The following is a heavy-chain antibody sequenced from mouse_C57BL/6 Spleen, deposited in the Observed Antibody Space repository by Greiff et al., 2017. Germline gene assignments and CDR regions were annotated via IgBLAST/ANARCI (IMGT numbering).Heavy chain of an antibody. Sequence: EVKLVESGGGLVKPGGSLKLSCAASGFTFSSYAMSWVRQTPEKRLEWVATISDGGSYTYYPDNVKGRFTISRDNAKNNLYQQMSHLKSEDTAMYYCEVYYGYDGYAMDYWGQGTSVTVSS. V-gene: IGHV5-4*03. CDR1: GFTFSSYA. CDR2: ISDGGSYT. CDR3: EVYYGYDGYAMDY. J-gene: IGHJ4*01. D-gene: IGHD2-2*01.